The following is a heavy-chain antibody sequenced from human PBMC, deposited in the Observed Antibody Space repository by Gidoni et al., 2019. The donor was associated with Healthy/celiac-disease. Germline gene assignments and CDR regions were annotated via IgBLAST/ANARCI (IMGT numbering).Heavy chain of an antibody. J-gene: IGHJ3*02. Sequence: EVQLLESGGGLVQPGGSLRLSCAASGFTFSSYAMSWVRQAPGKGLEWVSAISGSGGSTYYADSVKGRFTISRDNSKNTLYLQMNSLRAEDTAVYYCAKETGYSSGWLCDAFDIWGQGTMVTVSS. CDR3: AKETGYSSGWLCDAFDI. V-gene: IGHV3-23*01. CDR2: ISGSGGST. D-gene: IGHD6-19*01. CDR1: GFTFSSYA.